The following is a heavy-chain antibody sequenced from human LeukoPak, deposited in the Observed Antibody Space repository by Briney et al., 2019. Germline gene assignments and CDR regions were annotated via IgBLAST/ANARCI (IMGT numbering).Heavy chain of an antibody. CDR2: IRSKANSYAT. D-gene: IGHD6-13*01. CDR3: TRHAADSSSWNDAFDI. CDR1: GFTFSGSA. Sequence: GGSLRLSCAASGFTFSGSAMHWVRQASGKGLEWVGRIRSKANSYATAYAASVKGRFTISRDDSKNTAYLKMNSLKTEDTAVYYCTRHAADSSSWNDAFDIWGQGTMVTVSS. J-gene: IGHJ3*02. V-gene: IGHV3-73*01.